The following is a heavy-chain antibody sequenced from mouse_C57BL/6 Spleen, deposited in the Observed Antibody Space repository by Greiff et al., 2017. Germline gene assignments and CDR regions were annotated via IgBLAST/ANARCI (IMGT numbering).Heavy chain of an antibody. J-gene: IGHJ4*01. CDR3: ARDMDIYYGSSYDYYAMDY. CDR2: ISDGGSYT. CDR1: GFTFSSYA. Sequence: EVKLQESGGGLVKPGGSLKLSCAASGFTFSSYAMSWVRQTPEKRLEWVATISDGGSYTYYPDNVKGRFTISRDNAKNNLYLQMSHLKSEDTAMYYCARDMDIYYGSSYDYYAMDYWGQGTSVTVSS. V-gene: IGHV5-4*01. D-gene: IGHD1-1*01.